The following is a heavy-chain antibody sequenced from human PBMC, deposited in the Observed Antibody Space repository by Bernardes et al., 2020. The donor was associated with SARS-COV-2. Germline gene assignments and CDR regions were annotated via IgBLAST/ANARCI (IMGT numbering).Heavy chain of an antibody. V-gene: IGHV4-34*01. Sequence: SETLSLTCAVYGGSFSGYYWSWIRQPPGKGLEWIGEINHSGSTNYNPSLKSRVTISVDTSKNQFSLKLSSVTAADTAVYYCARAVSADYGDYDYTDYWGQGTLVTVSS. J-gene: IGHJ4*02. CDR3: ARAVSADYGDYDYTDY. CDR1: GGSFSGYY. CDR2: INHSGST. D-gene: IGHD4-17*01.